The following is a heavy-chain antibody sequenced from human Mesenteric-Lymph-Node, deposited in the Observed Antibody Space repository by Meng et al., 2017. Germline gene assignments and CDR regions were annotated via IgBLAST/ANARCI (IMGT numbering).Heavy chain of an antibody. J-gene: IGHJ4*02. CDR3: ARGPYGSGIWYFDY. V-gene: IGHV4-34*01. CDR1: GGSFSGYY. Sequence: QLQLQESGPGLLKPSDALSLTCAVYGGSFSGYYWSWIRQPPGKGLEWIGEINHSGSTNYNPSLKSRVTISVDTSKNQFSLKLSSVTAADTAVYYCARGPYGSGIWYFDYWGQGTLVTVSS. D-gene: IGHD3-10*01. CDR2: INHSGST.